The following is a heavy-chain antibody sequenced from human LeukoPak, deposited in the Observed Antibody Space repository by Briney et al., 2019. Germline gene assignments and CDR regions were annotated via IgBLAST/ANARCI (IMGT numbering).Heavy chain of an antibody. CDR2: IYPDGTT. J-gene: IGHJ4*02. D-gene: IGHD6-13*01. CDR3: ATEGSSPALFGSY. CDR1: GFTFKTDY. Sequence: GGSLRLSCAVSGFTFKTDYMTWVRQAPGKGLEWVSVIYPDGTTYYQDSVKGRFTISRDTSQNTLSLHMTYLRAEDTAVYYCATEGSSPALFGSYWGQGTLVTVSS. V-gene: IGHV3-53*01.